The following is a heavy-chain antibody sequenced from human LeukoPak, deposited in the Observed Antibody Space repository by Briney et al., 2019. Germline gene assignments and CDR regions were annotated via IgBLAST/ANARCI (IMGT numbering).Heavy chain of an antibody. V-gene: IGHV4-59*08. J-gene: IGHJ3*02. D-gene: IGHD4-17*01. CDR1: GGSISSYY. CDR2: IYYSGST. Sequence: SETLSLTWTVSGGSISSYYWSWIRQPPGKGMEWIGYIYYSGSTNYNPSLKSRVTISVDTSKNQFSLKLSSVTAADTAVYYCARHTTVTTNVDAFDIWGQGTMVTVSS. CDR3: ARHTTVTTNVDAFDI.